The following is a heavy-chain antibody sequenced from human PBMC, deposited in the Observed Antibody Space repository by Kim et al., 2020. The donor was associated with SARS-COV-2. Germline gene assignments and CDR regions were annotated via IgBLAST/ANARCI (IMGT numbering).Heavy chain of an antibody. CDR3: ARGFGDNYDTYFDY. J-gene: IGHJ4*02. Sequence: NPALKSRVTISVDTSKNQFSLKLSSVTAADTAVYYCARGFGDNYDTYFDYWGQGTLVTVSS. V-gene: IGHV4-34*01. D-gene: IGHD3-9*01.